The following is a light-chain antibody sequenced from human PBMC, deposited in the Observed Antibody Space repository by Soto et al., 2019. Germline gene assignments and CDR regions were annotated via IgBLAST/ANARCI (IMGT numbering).Light chain of an antibody. CDR3: QQYDKWPTWT. V-gene: IGKV3-15*01. J-gene: IGKJ1*01. CDR1: QSVSSY. CDR2: DAS. Sequence: EIVITQSPATLSVSPGERATLSCRASQSVSSYLAWYQQKPGQAPRLLIYDASTRATGIPARFSGSGSGTDFTLTISSLQSEDFAVYYCQQYDKWPTWTFGQGTKVDIK.